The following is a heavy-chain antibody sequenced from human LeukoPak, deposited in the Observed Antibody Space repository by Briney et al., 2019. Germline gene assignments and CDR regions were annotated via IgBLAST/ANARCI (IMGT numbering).Heavy chain of an antibody. D-gene: IGHD3-10*02. CDR3: AELGITMIGGV. Sequence: GGSLRLSCAASGFTFIYYWMYWVRQAPGKGLVWVSRINSDGSTTAYADSVRGRFTISRDNAKNSLYLQMNSLRAEDTAVYYCAELGITMIGGVWGKGTTVTISS. V-gene: IGHV3-74*03. CDR1: GFTFIYYW. J-gene: IGHJ6*04. CDR2: INSDGSTT.